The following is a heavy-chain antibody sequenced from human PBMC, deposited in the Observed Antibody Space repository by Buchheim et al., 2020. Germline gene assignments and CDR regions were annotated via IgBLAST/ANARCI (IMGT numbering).Heavy chain of an antibody. V-gene: IGHV3-33*01. CDR2: IWYDGSNK. Sequence: QVQLVESGGGVVQPGRSLRLSCAASGFTFSSYGMHWVRQAPGKGLEWVAVIWYDGSNKYYADSVKGRFTISRDNSKNTLYLQMNSLRAEDTAVYYCARDFVSSGWYGFLDYWGQGTL. CDR1: GFTFSSYG. CDR3: ARDFVSSGWYGFLDY. D-gene: IGHD6-19*01. J-gene: IGHJ4*02.